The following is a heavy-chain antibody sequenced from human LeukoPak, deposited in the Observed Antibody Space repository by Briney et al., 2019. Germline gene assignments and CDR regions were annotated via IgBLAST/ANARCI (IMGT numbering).Heavy chain of an antibody. CDR2: ISDSGDTR. CDR3: ARDVRGRTPLKLGMKWFDP. Sequence: PGGSLRLSCAASGFTFSDYYMSWIRQVPGKGLEWLAYISDSGDTRKYADSVTGRFSISRDNAKNSVFLQMNSLRADDSGVYYCARDVRGRTPLKLGMKWFDPWGQGTRVTVSS. D-gene: IGHD7-27*01. V-gene: IGHV3-11*01. CDR1: GFTFSDYY. J-gene: IGHJ5*02.